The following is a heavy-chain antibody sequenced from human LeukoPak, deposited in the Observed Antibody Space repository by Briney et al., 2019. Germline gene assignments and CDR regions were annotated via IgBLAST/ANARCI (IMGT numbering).Heavy chain of an antibody. V-gene: IGHV4-4*07. Sequence: SETLSLTCSVSGGSISSYCWSWIRQPAGKGLEWIGRIYSTGSTTYNPSLKSRVTMSVDTSKNRFSLKLSSVTAADTAVYYCARVRGIPASGTLYYYGMDVWGQGTTVTVSS. CDR2: IYSTGST. D-gene: IGHD6-25*01. CDR1: GGSISSYC. J-gene: IGHJ6*02. CDR3: ARVRGIPASGTLYYYGMDV.